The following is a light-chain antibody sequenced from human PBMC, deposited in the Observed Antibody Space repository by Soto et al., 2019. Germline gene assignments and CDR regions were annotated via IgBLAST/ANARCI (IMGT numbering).Light chain of an antibody. CDR2: EVS. V-gene: IGLV2-14*01. CDR1: SSDVGGYNY. J-gene: IGLJ2*01. CDR3: SSYTSSSTLVV. Sequence: QSALTQPASVPGSPGQSITISCTGTSSDVGGYNYVSWYQQHPGKAPKLMIYEVSNRPSGVSNRFSGSKSGNTASLTISGLQAEDEADYYCSSYTSSSTLVVFGGGTKPTVL.